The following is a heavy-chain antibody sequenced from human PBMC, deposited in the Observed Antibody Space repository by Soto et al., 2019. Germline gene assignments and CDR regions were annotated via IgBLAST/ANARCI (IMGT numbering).Heavy chain of an antibody. D-gene: IGHD6-13*01. Sequence: SETLSLTCAISGDSVSSNSAAWNWIRQSPSRGLEWLGRTYYRSKWYNDYAVSVKSRMTINPDTSKNQFSLQLNSVTPEDTAVYYCARDRIAAAGTDYYYYGMDVWGQGTTVTVSS. J-gene: IGHJ6*02. CDR2: TYYRSKWYN. CDR1: GDSVSSNSAA. V-gene: IGHV6-1*01. CDR3: ARDRIAAAGTDYYYYGMDV.